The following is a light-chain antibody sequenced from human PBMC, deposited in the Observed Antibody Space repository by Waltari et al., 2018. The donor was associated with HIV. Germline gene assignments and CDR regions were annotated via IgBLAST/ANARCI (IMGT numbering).Light chain of an antibody. V-gene: IGLV2-8*01. CDR3: SAYAGSNNLVL. J-gene: IGLJ2*01. CDR1: SSAVGGHNY. Sequence: QSALTQPPSASGSLGQSVTISCTGTSSAVGGHNYVSWYQQYPGEAPKLIIYDVNKRPSGVPDRFSGSKSGNTASLTVSGLQGEDEAQYYCSAYAGSNNLVLFGGGTKLTVL. CDR2: DVN.